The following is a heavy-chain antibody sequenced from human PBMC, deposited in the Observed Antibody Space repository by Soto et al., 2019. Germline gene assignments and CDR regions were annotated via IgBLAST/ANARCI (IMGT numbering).Heavy chain of an antibody. D-gene: IGHD6-19*01. V-gene: IGHV1-46*01. Sequence: QVQLVQSGAEVKKPGASVKVSCKASGYTFTSYYMHWVRQAPGQGLEWMGIINPSGGSTSYAQKFQGRITMTRDTSTGKGHMEAGKLGIEDTAVEFLGGSRRGWYKAGYFQHWGQGTLVTVSS. CDR1: GYTFTSYY. J-gene: IGHJ1*01. CDR3: GGSRRGWYKAGYFQH. CDR2: INPSGGST.